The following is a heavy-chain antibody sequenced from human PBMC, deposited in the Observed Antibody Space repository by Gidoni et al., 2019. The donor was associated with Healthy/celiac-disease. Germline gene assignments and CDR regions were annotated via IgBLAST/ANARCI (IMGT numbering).Heavy chain of an antibody. CDR2: IYYSGST. V-gene: IGHV4-59*01. Sequence: QVQLQESGPGLVKPSETLSLTCTVSGGSISSYYWSWIRQPPGKGLEWIGYIYYSGSTNYNPSLKSRVTISVDTSKNQFSLKLSSVTAADTAVYYCARADSSSWYTDYWGQGTLVTVSS. D-gene: IGHD6-13*01. J-gene: IGHJ4*02. CDR3: ARADSSSWYTDY. CDR1: GGSISSYY.